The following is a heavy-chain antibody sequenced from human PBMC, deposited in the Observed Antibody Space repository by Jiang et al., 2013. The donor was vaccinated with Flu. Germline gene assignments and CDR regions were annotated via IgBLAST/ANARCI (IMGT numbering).Heavy chain of an antibody. CDR3: ARDSGYWNVDY. Sequence: CTVSGYSISSAYFWGWVRQFPGKGLEWIGSIASSGTTHHNPSLDSRLTISRDTSKNQFSLNLRSVTAADTAIYYCARDSGYWNVDYWGQGTLVTVSS. J-gene: IGHJ4*02. CDR2: IASSGTT. V-gene: IGHV4-38-2*02. CDR1: GYSISSAYF. D-gene: IGHD1-1*01.